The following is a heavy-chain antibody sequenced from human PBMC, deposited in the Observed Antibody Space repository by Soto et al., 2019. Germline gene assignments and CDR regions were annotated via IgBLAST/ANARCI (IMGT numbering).Heavy chain of an antibody. J-gene: IGHJ4*02. CDR1: GYTSSSYG. CDR3: ARDDSSATENY. V-gene: IGHV1-18*01. Sequence: ASVKVSCKALGYTSSSYGINWVRQAPGQGLEWMGWISVFNGDTKYAQKFQGRVAITKDPGTSTAHMELRSLRSDDAAVYYCARDDSSATENYWGQGTRVTVSS. D-gene: IGHD3-22*01. CDR2: ISVFNGDT.